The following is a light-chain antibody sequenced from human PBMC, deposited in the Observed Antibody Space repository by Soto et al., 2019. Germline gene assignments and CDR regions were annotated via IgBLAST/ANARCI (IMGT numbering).Light chain of an antibody. CDR1: SSNIGSHT. CDR2: GDD. J-gene: IGLJ3*02. CDR3: ASWDDRLNGPV. Sequence: QSVLTQPPSTSGTPGQRVAISCSGTSSNIGSHTVNWYQQLPGMAPKLLIYGDDQRPSGVPDRFSGSKSGTSASLAISGLQPEDEVDYYCASWDDRLNGPVFGGGTKVTVL. V-gene: IGLV1-44*01.